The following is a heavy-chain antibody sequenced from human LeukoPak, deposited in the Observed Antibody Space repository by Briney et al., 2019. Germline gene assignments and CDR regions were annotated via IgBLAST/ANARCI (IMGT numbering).Heavy chain of an antibody. V-gene: IGHV1-2*02. CDR2: INPNSGDT. CDR3: ARGEQWLIRC. Sequence: GASVKVSCKASGYSFTDYYIHWVRQAPGQGLEWMGWINPNSGDTSYAQNFHGRVTMTRDWSINTAYLEVSSVKSDDTVVFYCARGEQWLIRCWGQGTLVTVSS. D-gene: IGHD6-19*01. CDR1: GYSFTDYY. J-gene: IGHJ4*02.